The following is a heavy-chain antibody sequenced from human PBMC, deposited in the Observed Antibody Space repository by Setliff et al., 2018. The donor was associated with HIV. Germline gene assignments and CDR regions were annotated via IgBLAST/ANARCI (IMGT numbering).Heavy chain of an antibody. CDR1: GATISRHF. CDR2: IYDSGVT. D-gene: IGHD3-3*01. Sequence: SETLSLTCSVSGATISRHFWSWIRQSPGKGLELIGTIYDSGVTKYNPSLQTRVRVSVDTSKSHLSLSLTSVTPADTAVYYCTRRQWGTSGYYEFFQQWGQGSLVTVSS. CDR3: TRRQWGTSGYYEFFQQ. J-gene: IGHJ1*01. V-gene: IGHV4-59*11.